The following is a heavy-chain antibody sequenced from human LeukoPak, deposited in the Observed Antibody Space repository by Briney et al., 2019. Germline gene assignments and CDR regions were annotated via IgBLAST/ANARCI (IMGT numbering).Heavy chain of an antibody. V-gene: IGHV4-34*01. J-gene: IGHJ6*03. CDR2: INHSGST. CDR3: ARSYHPAYYYYMDV. Sequence: SETLSLTCAVYGGSFSGYYWSWIRQPPGKGLEWIGEINHSGSTNYTPSLKSRVTISVDTSKNQFSLKLSSVTAADTAVYYCARSYHPAYYYYMDVWGKGTTVTVSS. D-gene: IGHD5-18*01. CDR1: GGSFSGYY.